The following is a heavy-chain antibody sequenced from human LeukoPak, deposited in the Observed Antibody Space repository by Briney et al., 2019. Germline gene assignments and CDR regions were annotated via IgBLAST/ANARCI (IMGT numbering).Heavy chain of an antibody. CDR3: ARGIAAAGTPTFDF. J-gene: IGHJ4*02. D-gene: IGHD6-13*01. V-gene: IGHV1-8*01. CDR1: GYTFTNYD. CDR2: MSPNNGNT. Sequence: ASVKVSCKASGYTFTNYDINWVRQATGQGLEWMGWMSPNNGNTGYAQKFQGRVTMTGNTSISTAYMELSSLRSEDTAVYYCARGIAAAGTPTFDFWGQGTLVTVSS.